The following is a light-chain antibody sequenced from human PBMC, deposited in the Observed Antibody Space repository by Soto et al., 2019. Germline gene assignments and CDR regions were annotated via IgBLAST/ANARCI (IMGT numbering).Light chain of an antibody. V-gene: IGKV3-15*01. CDR1: QSVNIN. CDR3: QQYYSYPLT. CDR2: GAS. Sequence: EIVMTQSPATLSVSPGERATLSCRASQSVNINLAWYQQKPGQAPRLLIFGASSRANGIPARFSGSGSGTEFTLTISNLQTEDFATYYCQQYYSYPLTVGGGTKVDIK. J-gene: IGKJ4*01.